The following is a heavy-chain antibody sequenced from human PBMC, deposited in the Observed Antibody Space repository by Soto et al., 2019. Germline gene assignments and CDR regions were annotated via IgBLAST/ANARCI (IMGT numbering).Heavy chain of an antibody. Sequence: QVQLQGSGPGLVKPSETLSLTCTVSGGSVSSGSYYWSWIRQPPGKGLEWIGYIYYSGSTNYNPSLKSRVTISVDTSKNQFSLKLSSVTAADTAVYYCARRVTYYYDSSGYSSAYYFDYWGQGTLVTVSS. CDR2: IYYSGST. J-gene: IGHJ4*02. V-gene: IGHV4-61*01. CDR1: GGSVSSGSYY. CDR3: ARRVTYYYDSSGYSSAYYFDY. D-gene: IGHD3-22*01.